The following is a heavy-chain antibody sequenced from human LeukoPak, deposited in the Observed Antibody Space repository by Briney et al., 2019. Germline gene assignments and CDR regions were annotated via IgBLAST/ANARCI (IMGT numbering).Heavy chain of an antibody. V-gene: IGHV1-2*02. CDR3: ARDKYSSFDI. J-gene: IGHJ3*02. CDR1: GYTFTGYY. CDR2: INPNSGGT. D-gene: IGHD6-6*01. Sequence: ASVKVSCKASGYTFTGYYMHWVRQAPGQGLEWMGWINPNSGGTNYAQKFQGRVTMTTDTSTSTAYMELRSLRSDDTAVYYCARDKYSSFDIWGQGTMVTVSS.